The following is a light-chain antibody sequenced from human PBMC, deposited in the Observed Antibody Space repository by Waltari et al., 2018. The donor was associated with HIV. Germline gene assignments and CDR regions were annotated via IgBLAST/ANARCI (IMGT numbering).Light chain of an antibody. CDR2: WAS. CDR3: QQYYTSPPA. Sequence: DVVMTQSPDSLAVSLGERATINRKSSQNVLFTPNNKNYLAWYQQKPQQPPKLIIYWASTRESGVPDRFSGAGSGTDFTLTISSLQAEDVAVYYCQQYYTSPPAFGQGTKVEIK. CDR1: QNVLFTPNNKNY. J-gene: IGKJ2*01. V-gene: IGKV4-1*01.